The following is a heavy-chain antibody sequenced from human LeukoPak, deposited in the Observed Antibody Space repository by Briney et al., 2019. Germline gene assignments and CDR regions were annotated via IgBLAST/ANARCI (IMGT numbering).Heavy chain of an antibody. Sequence: SETLSLTCAVYGGSFSAYYWSWIRQPPGKGLEWFGEIDHTGSTNYNPSLKSRVTMSVDTSKNQISLQVTSVTAADTAVYYCAKPYYRSGTGGFDSWGQGTLVTVSS. CDR1: GGSFSAYY. J-gene: IGHJ4*02. CDR3: AKPYYRSGTGGFDS. V-gene: IGHV4-34*01. D-gene: IGHD3-3*01. CDR2: IDHTGST.